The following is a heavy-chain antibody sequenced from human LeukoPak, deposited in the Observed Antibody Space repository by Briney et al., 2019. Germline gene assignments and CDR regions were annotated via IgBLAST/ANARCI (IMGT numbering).Heavy chain of an antibody. CDR3: ARGQQLVRWADY. CDR1: GGSFSGYY. J-gene: IGHJ4*02. D-gene: IGHD6-13*01. CDR2: INRSGST. V-gene: IGHV4-34*01. Sequence: PSETLSLTCAVYGGSFSGYYWSWIRQPPGKGLEWIGEINRSGSTNYNPSLKSRVTISVDTSKNQFSLKLSSVTAADTAVYYCARGQQLVRWADYWGQGTLVTVSS.